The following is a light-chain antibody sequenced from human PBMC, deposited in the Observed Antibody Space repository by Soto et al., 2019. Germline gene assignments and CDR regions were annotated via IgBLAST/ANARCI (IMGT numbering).Light chain of an antibody. CDR3: SSDPSSSTLV. CDR1: SSDVGGYNY. Sequence: QSVLTQPASVSGSPGQSITISCTGTSSDVGGYNYVSWYQQHPGKAPKLMIYEVSNRPSGVSNRFSGSRSRNPASLTTSGRQAEDDTDYNCSSDPSSSTLVFGTGTKNTVL. CDR2: EVS. J-gene: IGLJ1*01. V-gene: IGLV2-14*01.